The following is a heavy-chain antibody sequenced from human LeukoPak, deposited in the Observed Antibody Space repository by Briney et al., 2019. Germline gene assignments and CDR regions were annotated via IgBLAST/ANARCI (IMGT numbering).Heavy chain of an antibody. CDR3: ARTGGLDCTNGVCYTLSLPRCMDV. D-gene: IGHD2-8*01. J-gene: IGHJ6*03. V-gene: IGHV1-18*01. CDR2: ISAYNGNT. CDR1: GYTFTSYG. Sequence: ASVKVSCKASGYTFTSYGISWVRQAPGQGLEWMGWISAYNGNTNYAQKLQGRVTMTTDTSTSTAYMELRSLRSDDTAVYYCARTGGLDCTNGVCYTLSLPRCMDVWGKGTTVTVSS.